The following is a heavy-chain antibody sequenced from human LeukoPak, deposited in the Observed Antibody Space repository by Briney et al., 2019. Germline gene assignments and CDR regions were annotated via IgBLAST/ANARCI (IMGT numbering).Heavy chain of an antibody. Sequence: PGGSLRLSCAASGFTFISYAMSWVRQAPGKGLEWVSTLSGGGGHTYYADSVRGRFTISRDNSKNTLYLQMNSLRAEDTAVYYCAKSSGEWLVRVEYWGQGTLVTVSS. CDR2: LSGGGGHT. CDR3: AKSSGEWLVRVEY. J-gene: IGHJ4*02. V-gene: IGHV3-23*01. D-gene: IGHD6-19*01. CDR1: GFTFISYA.